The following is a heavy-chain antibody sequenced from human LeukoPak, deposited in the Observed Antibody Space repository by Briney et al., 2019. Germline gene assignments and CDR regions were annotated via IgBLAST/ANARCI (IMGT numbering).Heavy chain of an antibody. CDR2: IQFDGSDE. Sequence: GGSLRLSCTASGFVFSTYGMHWVRRAPGKGLEWISFIQFDGSDEFYADSVKGRFIISRDNSKNTLYLQMNSLRTEDTSVYYCAEDQKLQPFHYWGQGTLVTVSS. J-gene: IGHJ4*02. V-gene: IGHV3-30*02. D-gene: IGHD2-15*01. CDR3: AEDQKLQPFHY. CDR1: GFVFSTYG.